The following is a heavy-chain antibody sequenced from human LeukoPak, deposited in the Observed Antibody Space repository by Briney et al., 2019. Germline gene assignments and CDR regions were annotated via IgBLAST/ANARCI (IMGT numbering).Heavy chain of an antibody. Sequence: SETLSLTCTVSGYSISSGYYWGWIRQPPGKGLEWIGSIYHSGSTYYNPSLKSRVTISVDTSKNLFSLKLNSVTAADTAVYYCARVSGGIYNWFDPWGQGTLVTVSS. J-gene: IGHJ5*02. V-gene: IGHV4-38-2*02. CDR1: GYSISSGYY. CDR2: IYHSGST. D-gene: IGHD2-8*02. CDR3: ARVSGGIYNWFDP.